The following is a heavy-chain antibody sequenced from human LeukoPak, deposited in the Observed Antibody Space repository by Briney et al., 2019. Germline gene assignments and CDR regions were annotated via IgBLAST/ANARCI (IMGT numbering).Heavy chain of an antibody. J-gene: IGHJ5*02. CDR3: VVDFQYNCP. Sequence: GGSLRLSCAASGLTFSNYWMHWVRQVPGKGLLWVSGITDGRTTVYADSVKGRFTISRDNAKNTLYLQMTRPTIEDTAVYYCVVDFQYNCPWGQGTLVTVSS. CDR1: GLTFSNYW. CDR2: ITDGRTT. D-gene: IGHD5-24*01. V-gene: IGHV3-74*01.